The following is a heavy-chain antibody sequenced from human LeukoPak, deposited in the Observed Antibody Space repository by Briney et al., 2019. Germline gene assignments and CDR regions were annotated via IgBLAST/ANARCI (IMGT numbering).Heavy chain of an antibody. CDR3: ARDSIFGVVINYMDV. Sequence: GRSLRLSCAASGFTFDDYAMHWVRQAPGKGLEWVSGISWNSGSIGYADSVKGRFTISRGNAKNSLYLQMNSLRAEDTALYYCARDSIFGVVINYMDVWGKGTTVTVSS. V-gene: IGHV3-9*01. D-gene: IGHD3-3*01. J-gene: IGHJ6*03. CDR1: GFTFDDYA. CDR2: ISWNSGSI.